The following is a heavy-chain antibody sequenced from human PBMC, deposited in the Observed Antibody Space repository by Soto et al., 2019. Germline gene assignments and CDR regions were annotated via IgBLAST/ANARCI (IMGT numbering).Heavy chain of an antibody. V-gene: IGHV1-2*02. Sequence: QVQLVQSGAEVKKPGASVKVSCKASGYTFTGYHMHWVRQAPGQGLEWMGWINPNSGDTNYAQKVQGRVTMTRDTSISTAYMELSRLRSDDTAVYYCARILSEEVGALHYWGQGTLVTVSS. CDR1: GYTFTGYH. D-gene: IGHD1-26*01. J-gene: IGHJ4*02. CDR3: ARILSEEVGALHY. CDR2: INPNSGDT.